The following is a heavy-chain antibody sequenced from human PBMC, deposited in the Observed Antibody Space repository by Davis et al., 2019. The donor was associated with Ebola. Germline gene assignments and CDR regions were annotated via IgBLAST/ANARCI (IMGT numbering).Heavy chain of an antibody. CDR2: ITSSSRSI. D-gene: IGHD3-3*01. V-gene: IGHV3-48*01. CDR3: ARSGLSFGVVKYHYGMDV. Sequence: GGSLRLSCAASGFTFSSYSMNWVRQAPGKGLEWVSYITSSSRSIYYADSVKGRFTISRDNAKNSLYLQMNSLRAEDTAVYYCARSGLSFGVVKYHYGMDVWGKGTTVTVSS. J-gene: IGHJ6*04. CDR1: GFTFSSYS.